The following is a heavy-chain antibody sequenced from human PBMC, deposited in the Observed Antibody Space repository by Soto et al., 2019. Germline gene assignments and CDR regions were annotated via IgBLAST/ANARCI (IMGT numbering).Heavy chain of an antibody. V-gene: IGHV3-30-3*01. J-gene: IGHJ4*02. Sequence: GSLRLSCAASGFTFSRYTMHWVRQAPGKGLEWVAAISDDGSNTYYADSVKGRFTISRDNSKNTLYLQMNSLSTEDTAVHYCAREVYYDFFCCFNTHPYYFDFWGQGSLVTVSS. CDR2: ISDDGSNT. CDR3: AREVYYDFFCCFNTHPYYFDF. CDR1: GFTFSRYT. D-gene: IGHD3-3*01.